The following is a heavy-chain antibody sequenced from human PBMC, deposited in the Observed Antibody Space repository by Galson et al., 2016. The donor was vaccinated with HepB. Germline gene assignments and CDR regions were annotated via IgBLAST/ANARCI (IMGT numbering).Heavy chain of an antibody. CDR3: AGRGASSSSWYSDYQYGMDV. V-gene: IGHV3-66*01. Sequence: SLRLSCAASGFTVSSTCMNRVRQAPGKGLEWVSIIYSGGTTYQADSVKGRFTISRDNSNNTLYLQMNSLRHEDTAVYYCAGRGASSSSWYSDYQYGMDVWGPGTTVTVSS. CDR2: IYSGGTT. J-gene: IGHJ6*02. D-gene: IGHD6-13*01. CDR1: GFTVSSTC.